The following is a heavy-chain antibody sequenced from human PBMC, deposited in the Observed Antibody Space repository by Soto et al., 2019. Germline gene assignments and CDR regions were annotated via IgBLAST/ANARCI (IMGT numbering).Heavy chain of an antibody. V-gene: IGHV3-23*01. J-gene: IGHJ3*02. Sequence: EVQLLESGGGLVQPGGSLRLSCAASGFTFSSYAMSWVRQAPGKGLEWVSAISGSGGSTYYADSVKGRFTISRDNSKNMLYLQMNSLRAEDTAVYYCAKDLRRYFDWPPISPAFDIWGQGTMVTVSS. D-gene: IGHD3-9*01. CDR2: ISGSGGST. CDR1: GFTFSSYA. CDR3: AKDLRRYFDWPPISPAFDI.